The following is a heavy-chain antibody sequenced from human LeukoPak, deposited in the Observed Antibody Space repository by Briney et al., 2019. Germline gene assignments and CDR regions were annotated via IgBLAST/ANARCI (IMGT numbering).Heavy chain of an antibody. CDR3: ARGLYCSGGSCYRTLWFDY. V-gene: IGHV1-2*02. CDR1: GYTFTGYY. J-gene: IGHJ4*02. D-gene: IGHD2-15*01. Sequence: ASVKVSCKASGYTFTGYYMHWVRQAPGQGLEWMGWINPNSGGTNYAQKFQGRVTMTRDTSISTAYMELSRLRSDDTAVYYCARGLYCSGGSCYRTLWFDYWGQGTLVTVSS. CDR2: INPNSGGT.